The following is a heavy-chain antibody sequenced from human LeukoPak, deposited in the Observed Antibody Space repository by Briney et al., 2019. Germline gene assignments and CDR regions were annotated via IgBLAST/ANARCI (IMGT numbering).Heavy chain of an antibody. J-gene: IGHJ4*02. Sequence: GGSLRLSCAASGFTFSSYWMTWVRQAPGKGLVWVANIKQDGSEKYYVDSVKGRFTISRDNAKNSLYLQMNSLRAEDTAVYYCARLSYSDWLLPGFDYWGQGTLVTVSS. CDR2: IKQDGSEK. CDR1: GFTFSSYW. D-gene: IGHD3-9*01. CDR3: ARLSYSDWLLPGFDY. V-gene: IGHV3-7*01.